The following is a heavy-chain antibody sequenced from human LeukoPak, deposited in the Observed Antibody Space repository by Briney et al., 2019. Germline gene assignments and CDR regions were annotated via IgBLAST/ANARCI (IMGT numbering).Heavy chain of an antibody. D-gene: IGHD2-21*01. CDR2: ISWNSGSI. J-gene: IGHJ6*03. CDR3: AKSISRYYYYYMDV. CDR1: GFTFDDYA. V-gene: IGHV3-9*01. Sequence: GGSLRLSCAASGFTFDDYAMHWVRHAPGKGLEWVSGISWNSGSIGYADSVKGRFTISRDNAKNSLYLQMNSQRAEDTALYYCAKSISRYYYYYMDVWGKGTTVTVSS.